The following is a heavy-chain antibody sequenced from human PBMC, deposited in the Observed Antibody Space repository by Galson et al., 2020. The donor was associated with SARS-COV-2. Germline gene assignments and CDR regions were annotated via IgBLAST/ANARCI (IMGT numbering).Heavy chain of an antibody. D-gene: IGHD4-17*01. CDR1: GFTFSSYG. V-gene: IGHV3-30*03. J-gene: IGHJ4*02. CDR2: ISYDGSNK. Sequence: GESLKISCAASGFTFSSYGMHWVRQAPGKGLEWVAVISYDGSNKYYADSVKGRFTISRDNSKNTLYLQMNSLRAEDTAAYYCARDGLMTTVTLFDYWGQGTLVTVSS. CDR3: ARDGLMTTVTLFDY.